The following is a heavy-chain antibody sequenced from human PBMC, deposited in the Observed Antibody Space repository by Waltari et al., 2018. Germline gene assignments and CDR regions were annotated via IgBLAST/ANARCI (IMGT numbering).Heavy chain of an antibody. Sequence: EVQLLESAGGLVQPGEALRLSCAASGFSFMGFAMTWVRQAPGEGLEWGASISGRGATPFYADSVKGRFTIVRDNSRDTVYLQMNSLRVDDSAVYYCAKGSRGYTNYFFDSWGQGTLVSVSS. V-gene: IGHV3-23*01. D-gene: IGHD3-16*02. CDR2: ISGRGATP. J-gene: IGHJ4*02. CDR1: GFSFMGFA. CDR3: AKGSRGYTNYFFDS.